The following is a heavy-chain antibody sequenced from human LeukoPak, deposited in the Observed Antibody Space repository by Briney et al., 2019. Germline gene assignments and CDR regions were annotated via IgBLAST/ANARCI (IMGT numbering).Heavy chain of an antibody. J-gene: IGHJ4*02. D-gene: IGHD3-3*01. CDR1: GFTFSSYA. V-gene: IGHV3-23*01. CDR3: AKSSSVLRFLEWSPRPFDY. CDR2: ISGSGGST. Sequence: PGGSLRLSCAASGFTFSSYAMSWVRQAPGKGLEWVSAISGSGGSTYYADSVKGRFTISRDNSKNTLYLQMNSLRAEDTAVYYCAKSSSVLRFLEWSPRPFDYWGQGTLVTVSS.